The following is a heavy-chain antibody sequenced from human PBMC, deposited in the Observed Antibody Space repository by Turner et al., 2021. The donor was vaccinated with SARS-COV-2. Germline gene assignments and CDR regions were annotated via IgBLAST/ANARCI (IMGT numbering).Heavy chain of an antibody. CDR2: VVPMMRSV. V-gene: IGHV1-69*01. Sequence: QVQLVQSGEEVKKPGSTVKVSCKASGGTFSSYDFSWVRQAPTQGLEWLGGVVPMMRSVKYAQKFHGRLTITADESTSTVHMELTNLRSEDTAVYFCARAGRVDGFYGGLDYWGRGTLVTVPS. J-gene: IGHJ4*02. CDR3: ARAGRVDGFYGGLDY. D-gene: IGHD2-8*02. CDR1: GGTFSSYD.